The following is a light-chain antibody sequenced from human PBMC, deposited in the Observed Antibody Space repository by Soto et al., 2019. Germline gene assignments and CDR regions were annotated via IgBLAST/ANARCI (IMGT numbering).Light chain of an antibody. CDR2: AAS. Sequence: EIGLTQSPGTLSLSPGERATLSCRASQSFRSSYLAWYQQRPGQAPRLLIYAASSRATGIPDRFSGSGSGTDFTLTISRLEPEDYAVYYCQQYGSSPGFTFGGGTKV. CDR1: QSFRSSY. V-gene: IGKV3-20*01. CDR3: QQYGSSPGFT. J-gene: IGKJ4*01.